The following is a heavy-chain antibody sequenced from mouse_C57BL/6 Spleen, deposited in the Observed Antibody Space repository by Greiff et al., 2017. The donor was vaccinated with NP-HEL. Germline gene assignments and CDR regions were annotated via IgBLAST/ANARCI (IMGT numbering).Heavy chain of an antibody. D-gene: IGHD3-3*01. V-gene: IGHV1-7*01. CDR1: GYTFTSYC. CDR2: INPSSGYT. J-gene: IGHJ2*01. CDR3: ASNPGTYFDY. Sequence: VQLQQSGAELAKPGASVKLSCKASGYTFTSYCLHLLTQRPGQGLSWIGYINPSSGYTKYNQKFKDKATLTADKSSSTAYMQLSSLTYEDSAVYYCASNPGTYFDYWGQGTTLTVSS.